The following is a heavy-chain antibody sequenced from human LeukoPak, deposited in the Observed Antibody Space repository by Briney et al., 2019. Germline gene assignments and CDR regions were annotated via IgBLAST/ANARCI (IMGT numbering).Heavy chain of an antibody. V-gene: IGHV3-11*04. CDR3: VREGDRHYDVLTGFDY. Sequence: GGSLRLSCAASGLTFSNYYMSWIRQAPGQGLEWLSYITNGGSSADYADSVKGRFTISRDNAKSSLYLQMNNLRPEDTAVYYCVREGDRHYDVLTGFDYWGQGTPVIVSS. CDR1: GLTFSNYY. D-gene: IGHD3-9*01. J-gene: IGHJ4*02. CDR2: ITNGGSSA.